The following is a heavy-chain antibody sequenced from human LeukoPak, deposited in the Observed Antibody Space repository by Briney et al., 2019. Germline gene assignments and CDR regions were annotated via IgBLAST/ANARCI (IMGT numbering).Heavy chain of an antibody. CDR1: GGSFSGYY. J-gene: IGHJ3*02. Sequence: SEPLSLTCAVYGGSFSGYYWNWIRRPPGKGLEWIGEINHSGSANYNPSPKSRATMSVDTAKNQFSLKVRSVTAADTAVYYCARPKAGYSSTDAFDIWGQGTMVTVSS. D-gene: IGHD6-19*01. V-gene: IGHV4-34*01. CDR2: INHSGSA. CDR3: ARPKAGYSSTDAFDI.